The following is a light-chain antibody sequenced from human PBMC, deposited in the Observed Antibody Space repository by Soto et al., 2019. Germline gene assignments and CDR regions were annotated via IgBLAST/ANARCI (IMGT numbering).Light chain of an antibody. CDR1: SNDIGGYNY. CDR2: GVT. V-gene: IGLV2-14*03. J-gene: IGLJ2*01. Sequence: QSALTQPASVSGSPGQSITISCTGTSNDIGGYNYVSWYQQHPGKAPKLMIYGVTDRPSGVSYRFSGSKSGNTASLTISGLQAEDEADYYCTSYSASSSLLFGGGTQLTVL. CDR3: TSYSASSSLL.